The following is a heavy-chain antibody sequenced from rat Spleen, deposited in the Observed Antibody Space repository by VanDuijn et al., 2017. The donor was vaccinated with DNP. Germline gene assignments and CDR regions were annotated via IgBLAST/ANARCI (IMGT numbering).Heavy chain of an antibody. CDR3: ARDEAYGGYY. D-gene: IGHD1-11*01. CDR2: IWYDGDT. CDR1: GFSLTSYS. J-gene: IGHJ2*01. Sequence: QVQLKESGPGLVKPSETLSLTCTVSGFSLTSYSVSWIRQTSGKGPEWMGRIWYDGDTAYNSALTSRLTISRDTSENQVFLKMNSLQTEDTATYYCARDEAYGGYYWGQGVMVTVSS. V-gene: IGHV2-34*01.